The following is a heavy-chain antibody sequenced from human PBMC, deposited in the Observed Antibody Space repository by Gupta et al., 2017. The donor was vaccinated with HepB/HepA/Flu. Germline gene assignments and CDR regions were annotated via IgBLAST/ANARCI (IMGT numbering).Heavy chain of an antibody. V-gene: IGHV3-48*03. CDR3: ARDRYAFWSDHGMDV. CDR2: ISSSGNSI. J-gene: IGHJ6*02. CDR1: GFTFSNYE. D-gene: IGHD3-3*01. Sequence: EVQLVESGGGLVQPGGSLRLSCAASGFTFSNYEMNWVRQAPGNGLELFSYISSSGNSIYYADSVKGRFTISRDNAKNSLYLQMNSLRGEDTAVYYCARDRYAFWSDHGMDVWGQGTTVTVSS.